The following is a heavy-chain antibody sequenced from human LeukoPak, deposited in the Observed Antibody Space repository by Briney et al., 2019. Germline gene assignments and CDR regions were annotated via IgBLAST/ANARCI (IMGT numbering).Heavy chain of an antibody. J-gene: IGHJ5*02. Sequence: SVKVSSKASGGTFNTYAINWVRQAPGQGLEWMGGIIPIFNTPTYAQKFLGRVTITADKSTNTTYMELSSLRSEDTAVYCCARGVDDILTDNWFDPWGQGTLVTVSS. CDR1: GGTFNTYA. D-gene: IGHD3-9*01. V-gene: IGHV1-69*06. CDR3: ARGVDDILTDNWFDP. CDR2: IIPIFNTP.